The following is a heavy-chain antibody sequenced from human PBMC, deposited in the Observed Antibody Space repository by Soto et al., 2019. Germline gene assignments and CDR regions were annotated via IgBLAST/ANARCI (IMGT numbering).Heavy chain of an antibody. CDR2: IIPIFGTA. CDR3: ARSWSEVPAALDDAASFDY. V-gene: IGHV1-69*12. D-gene: IGHD2-2*01. J-gene: IGHJ4*02. CDR1: GGTFSSYA. Sequence: QVQLVQSGAEVKKPGSSVKVSCKASGGTFSSYAISWVRQAPGQGLEWMGGIIPIFGTANYAQKFQGRVTSTADQSTSTAYMERSSLSSEDTAVYYCARSWSEVPAALDDAASFDYWGQGTLVTVSS.